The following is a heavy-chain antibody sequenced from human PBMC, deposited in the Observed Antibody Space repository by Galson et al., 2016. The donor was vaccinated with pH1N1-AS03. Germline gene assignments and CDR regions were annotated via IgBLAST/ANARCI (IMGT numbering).Heavy chain of an antibody. CDR1: GFTFSAYS. J-gene: IGHJ3*02. CDR3: AREDFWDGFDI. CDR2: ISSSSSSI. V-gene: IGHV3-48*01. D-gene: IGHD3-3*01. Sequence: SLRLSCAASGFTFSAYSMNWVRQAPGKGLEWLSCISSSSSSIYYAASVKGRFTISRDNANNSLSLLMNSLRAEDTAVYFCAREDFWDGFDIWGHGTTVSVSS.